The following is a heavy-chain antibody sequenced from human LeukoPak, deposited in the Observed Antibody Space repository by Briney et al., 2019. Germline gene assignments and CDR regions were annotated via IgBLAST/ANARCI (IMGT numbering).Heavy chain of an antibody. D-gene: IGHD3-22*01. CDR1: GFTFSSYG. Sequence: GGSLRLSCAASGFTFSSYGMHWVRQAPGKGLEWVAVIWYDGSNKYYADSVKGRFTISRDNSKNTLYLQMNSLRAEDTAVYYCARDSSGYISDFDYWGQGTLVTVSS. J-gene: IGHJ4*02. V-gene: IGHV3-33*01. CDR3: ARDSSGYISDFDY. CDR2: IWYDGSNK.